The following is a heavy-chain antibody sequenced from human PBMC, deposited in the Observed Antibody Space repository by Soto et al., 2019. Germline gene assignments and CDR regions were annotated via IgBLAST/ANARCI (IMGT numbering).Heavy chain of an antibody. CDR2: TYYRSKWYN. D-gene: IGHD5-12*01. Sequence: SQTLSLNCAFSGDRVSSNSAAWNWIRQSPSRGLEWLGRTYYRSKWYNDYAVSVKSRITISPDTSKNQFSLQLNSVTPEDTVLYYCARTDWVGVPTFSWFDPWGQGTLVTVSS. CDR3: ARTDWVGVPTFSWFDP. J-gene: IGHJ5*02. CDR1: GDRVSSNSAA. V-gene: IGHV6-1*01.